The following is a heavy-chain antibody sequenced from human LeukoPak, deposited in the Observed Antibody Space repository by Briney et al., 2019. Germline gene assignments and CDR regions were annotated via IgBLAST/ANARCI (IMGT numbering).Heavy chain of an antibody. D-gene: IGHD6-13*01. Sequence: SETLSLTCTVSGGPISSYYWSWIRQPPGKGLEGIGDIYYSGSTNYNPSLKSRVTVSVDTSKNQFSLKLSSVTAADTAVYYCARGSSNSWYVFWFDPWGQGTLVTVSS. CDR3: ARGSSNSWYVFWFDP. V-gene: IGHV4-59*08. CDR1: GGPISSYY. J-gene: IGHJ5*02. CDR2: IYYSGST.